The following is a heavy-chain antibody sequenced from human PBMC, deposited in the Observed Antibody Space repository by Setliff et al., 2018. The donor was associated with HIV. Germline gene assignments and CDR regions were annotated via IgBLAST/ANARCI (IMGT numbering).Heavy chain of an antibody. V-gene: IGHV3-21*01. D-gene: IGHD6-19*01. CDR3: SRAVHSCWHYFDY. CDR1: GFTFSTYR. CDR2: ISSSSSYI. J-gene: IGHJ4*02. Sequence: PGGSLRLSCAASGFTFSTYRMNWVHQAPGKGLEWVSSISSSSSYIYYADSLKGRFTISRDNAKNSLYLQMNSLGAEDTAVYYCSRAVHSCWHYFDYWGQGTLVTVFS.